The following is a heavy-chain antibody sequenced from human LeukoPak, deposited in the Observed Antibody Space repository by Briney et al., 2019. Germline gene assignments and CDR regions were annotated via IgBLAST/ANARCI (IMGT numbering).Heavy chain of an antibody. V-gene: IGHV4-39*07. CDR1: SDFFSSVTDY. Sequence: SETLSLTCTVSSDFFSSVTDYWAWIRQPPGKGLEWIASGDYSGGTYYNPSLESRVAISADMSKNQISLKLSSVTAADTALYYCARERGEEYSSGWYKTNFFDTWGQGARVTVSS. CDR3: ARERGEEYSSGWYKTNFFDT. CDR2: GDYSGGT. J-gene: IGHJ4*02. D-gene: IGHD6-19*01.